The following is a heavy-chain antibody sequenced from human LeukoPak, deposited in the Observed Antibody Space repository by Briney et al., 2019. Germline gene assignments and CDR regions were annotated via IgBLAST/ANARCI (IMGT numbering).Heavy chain of an antibody. CDR2: ISWGSNVI. V-gene: IGHV3-48*02. J-gene: IGHJ4*02. CDR1: GFTFNNAW. Sequence: SGGSLRLSCAASGFTFNNAWMNWVRQAPGKGLEWLSYISWGSNVIYYADSVKGRFTTSRDDAKNSLFLQMNSLTDEDTAVYYCARDPGYSYALDYWGRGTLVTVSS. D-gene: IGHD5-18*01. CDR3: ARDPGYSYALDY.